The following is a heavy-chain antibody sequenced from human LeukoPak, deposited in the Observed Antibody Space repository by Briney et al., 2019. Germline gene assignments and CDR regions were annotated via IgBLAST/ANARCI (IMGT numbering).Heavy chain of an antibody. Sequence: ASVKVSCKASGYSFTGYYMHWVRQAPGQGLEWMGWISAYNDNAHYAQGLQGRVTMTSQTWTTTAYMELTSLTSDDTAVYYCARSTLGIEFDYWGQGTLVTVSP. CDR3: ARSTLGIEFDY. V-gene: IGHV1-18*04. CDR2: ISAYNDNA. D-gene: IGHD7-27*01. CDR1: GYSFTGYY. J-gene: IGHJ4*02.